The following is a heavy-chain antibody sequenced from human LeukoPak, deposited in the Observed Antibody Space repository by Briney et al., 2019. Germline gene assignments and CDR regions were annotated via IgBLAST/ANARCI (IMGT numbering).Heavy chain of an antibody. CDR3: AKDSGYCSGGSCYSYTPPFDY. D-gene: IGHD2-15*01. CDR1: GFTFSSHW. V-gene: IGHV3-74*01. J-gene: IGHJ4*02. Sequence: PGGSLRLSCVDSGFTFSSHWMHWVRQAPGKGLVWVSRIKYDGSSTNYADSVKGRFTISRDNSKNTLYLQMNSLRAEDTAVYYCAKDSGYCSGGSCYSYTPPFDYWGQGTLVTVSS. CDR2: IKYDGSST.